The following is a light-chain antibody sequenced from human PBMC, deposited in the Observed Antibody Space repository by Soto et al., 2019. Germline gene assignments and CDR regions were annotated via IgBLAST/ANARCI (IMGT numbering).Light chain of an antibody. Sequence: QSVLTQPPSVSAAPGQKVTISCSASSSNHGNNYVSWYQQLPGTAPKLLIYDNNKRPSGIPDRFSGSKSGTSATLGITGLQTGDEADYYCGTWDSSLSAGGVFGTGTKVTVL. CDR1: SSNHGNNY. V-gene: IGLV1-51*01. CDR2: DNN. J-gene: IGLJ1*01. CDR3: GTWDSSLSAGGV.